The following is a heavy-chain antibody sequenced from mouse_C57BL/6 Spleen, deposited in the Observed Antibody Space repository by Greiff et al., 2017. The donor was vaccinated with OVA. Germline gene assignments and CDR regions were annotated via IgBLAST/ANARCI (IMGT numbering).Heavy chain of an antibody. CDR2: IDPETGGT. V-gene: IGHV1-15*01. D-gene: IGHD1-1*01. CDR3: TPITTVVARVYFDY. Sequence: VQLQQSGAELVRPGASVTLSCKASGYTFTDYEMHWVKQTPVHGLEWIGAIDPETGGTAYNQKFKGKAILTADKSSSTAYMELRSLTSEDSAVDYCTPITTVVARVYFDYWGQGTTLTVSS. CDR1: GYTFTDYE. J-gene: IGHJ2*01.